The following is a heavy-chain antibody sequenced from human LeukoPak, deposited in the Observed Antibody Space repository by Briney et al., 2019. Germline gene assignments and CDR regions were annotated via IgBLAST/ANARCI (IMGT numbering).Heavy chain of an antibody. CDR2: IYHSGST. CDR1: GGSISSGGYY. CDR3: ARAVTRCSSTNCRSANFDY. J-gene: IGHJ4*02. V-gene: IGHV4-30-2*01. D-gene: IGHD2-2*01. Sequence: SETLSLTCTVSGGSISSGGYYWSWIRQPPGKGLEWIGYIYHSGSTYYNPSLKSRVTISVDRSKNQFSLKLSSVTAADTAVYYCARAVTRCSSTNCRSANFDYWGQGTLVTVSS.